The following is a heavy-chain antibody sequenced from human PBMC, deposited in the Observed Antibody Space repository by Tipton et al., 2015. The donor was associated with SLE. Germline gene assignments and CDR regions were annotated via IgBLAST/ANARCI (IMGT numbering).Heavy chain of an antibody. V-gene: IGHV4-34*01. CDR3: ARKLDCGGDCSIGAYGMDV. CDR1: GGSFSGYY. Sequence: TLSLTCAVYGGSFSGYYWSWIRQPPGKGLEWIGEINHSGITNYNPSLKSRVTISVDTSKNQFSLRLSSVTAADTAVYYCARKLDCGGDCSIGAYGMDVWGQGTTVTVSS. D-gene: IGHD2-21*01. CDR2: INHSGIT. J-gene: IGHJ6*02.